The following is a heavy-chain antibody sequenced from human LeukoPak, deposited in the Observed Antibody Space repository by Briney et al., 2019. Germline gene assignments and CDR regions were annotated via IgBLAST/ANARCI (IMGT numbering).Heavy chain of an antibody. CDR2: IYYSGNT. CDR3: ARHSRGPGGYGSGKGTFDY. V-gene: IGHV4-39*01. CDR1: GDSISTSNSY. D-gene: IGHD3-10*01. J-gene: IGHJ4*02. Sequence: PSETLSLTCTVSGDSISTSNSYWGWIRQPPGKGLEWIGSIYYSGNTYYNASLKSRVTISVDTSKNQFSLKLSSVTAADTAVYYCARHSRGPGGYGSGKGTFDYWGQGTLVTVSS.